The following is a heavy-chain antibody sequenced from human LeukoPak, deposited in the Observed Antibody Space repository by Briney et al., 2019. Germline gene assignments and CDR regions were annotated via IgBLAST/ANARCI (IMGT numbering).Heavy chain of an antibody. CDR3: ARGPLTGDERLDY. CDR2: ISDSSATI. J-gene: IGHJ4*02. Sequence: PGGSLRLSCAASGFPFSSYSMNWVRQGPGKGLEWVSYISDSSATIYYADSVKGRFTISRDNAKNSLYLHLNSLRPEDTAVYYCARGPLTGDERLDYWDPGTLVTASS. D-gene: IGHD3-9*01. V-gene: IGHV3-48*01. CDR1: GFPFSSYS.